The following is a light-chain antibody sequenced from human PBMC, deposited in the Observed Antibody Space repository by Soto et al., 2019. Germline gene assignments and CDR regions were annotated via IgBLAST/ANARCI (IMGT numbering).Light chain of an antibody. J-gene: IGKJ1*01. CDR2: DAS. CDR3: QQRSSWPRT. Sequence: EIVLTQSPATLSLSPGERATLSCRASQSVSSYLAWYQQKPGQAPRLLIYDASNRATGIPARFSGSGSGTDFTLPISSLGPEDFAVYYCQQRSSWPRTFGRGTKLEIK. V-gene: IGKV3-11*01. CDR1: QSVSSY.